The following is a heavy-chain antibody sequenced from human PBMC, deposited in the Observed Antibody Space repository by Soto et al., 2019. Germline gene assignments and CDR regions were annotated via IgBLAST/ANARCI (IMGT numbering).Heavy chain of an antibody. CDR1: GFTFSSYA. J-gene: IGHJ4*02. D-gene: IGHD2-15*01. CDR3: AKDRGYCSRGSCYSDYFGF. V-gene: IGHV3-23*01. Sequence: EVQLLESGGGLVQPGGSLRLSCAASGFTFSSYAMSLVRQAPGKGLEWVAAISWSGGSTYYADSVKGRFTISRDIPKNTLYLQMNSLRAEDSAVYYCAKDRGYCSRGSCYSDYFGFWGQGTLVTVSS. CDR2: ISWSGGST.